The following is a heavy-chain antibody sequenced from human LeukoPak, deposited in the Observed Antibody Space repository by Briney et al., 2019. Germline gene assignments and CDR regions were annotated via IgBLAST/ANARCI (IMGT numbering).Heavy chain of an antibody. Sequence: PGGSLRLSCAASGFTFSNYWMHWVRQAPGKGLKWVSAISDAGGGTNYADSVRGRFTISRDNSKNTLYLQMSSLRAEDTAVYFCARLSGGGYGPFDNWGQGTLVTVSS. CDR2: ISDAGGGT. CDR1: GFTFSNYW. D-gene: IGHD5-12*01. J-gene: IGHJ4*02. V-gene: IGHV3-23*01. CDR3: ARLSGGGYGPFDN.